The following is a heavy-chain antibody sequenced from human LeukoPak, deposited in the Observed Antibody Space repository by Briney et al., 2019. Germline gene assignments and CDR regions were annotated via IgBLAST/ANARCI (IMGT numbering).Heavy chain of an antibody. CDR2: INPSSGGT. CDR3: ARDSSSGWDSFDY. CDR1: GYTFTAYY. D-gene: IGHD6-19*01. Sequence: ASVKVSCKTSGYTFTAYYIHWLRQAPGQGLEWMGWINPSSGGTNYAQKFQGRVTMTRDTSISTAYMELSSLRSDDTAIYYCARDSSSGWDSFDYWGQGTLVTVSS. J-gene: IGHJ4*02. V-gene: IGHV1-2*02.